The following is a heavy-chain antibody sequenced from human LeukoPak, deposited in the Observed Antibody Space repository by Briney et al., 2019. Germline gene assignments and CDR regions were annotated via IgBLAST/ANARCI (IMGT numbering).Heavy chain of an antibody. J-gene: IGHJ3*02. CDR2: INWNGGST. CDR3: ARRDIVVVPAAIIGAFDI. Sequence: PGRSLRLSCAASGFTFDDYGMSWVRQAPGKGLEWVSGINWNGGSTGYADSVKGRFTISRDNAKNSLYLQMNSLRAEDTALYYCARRDIVVVPAAIIGAFDIWGQGTMVTVSS. V-gene: IGHV3-20*04. D-gene: IGHD2-2*02. CDR1: GFTFDDYG.